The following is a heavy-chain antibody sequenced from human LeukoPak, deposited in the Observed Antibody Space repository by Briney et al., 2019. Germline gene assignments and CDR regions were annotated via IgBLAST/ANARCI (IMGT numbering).Heavy chain of an antibody. CDR3: AREWGRIAVAGGPGY. D-gene: IGHD6-19*01. Sequence: GGSLGLSCEASGFTFSNYGMHWVRQAPGKGLEWVALIWYDGRTKFHADSVKGRFTISRDNSANTLYLQMSSLRVEDTAVYYCAREWGRIAVAGGPGYWGQGALVTVSS. V-gene: IGHV3-33*01. CDR1: GFTFSNYG. J-gene: IGHJ4*02. CDR2: IWYDGRTK.